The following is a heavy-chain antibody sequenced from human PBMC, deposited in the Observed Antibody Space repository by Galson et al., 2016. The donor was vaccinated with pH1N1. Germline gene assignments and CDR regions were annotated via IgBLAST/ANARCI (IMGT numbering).Heavy chain of an antibody. V-gene: IGHV2-70*04. J-gene: IGHJ6*02. CDR2: IDWDDSK. CDR3: ARSRRMAAVGTPGYFYNSMDV. D-gene: IGHD6-13*01. CDR1: GFSLSTTGMR. Sequence: PALVKPTQTLTLTCTFSGFSLSTTGMRVSWIRQPPGKALEWLARIDWDDSKFYSTSLKTRVTISKDTSKNQVVLEMTNMDPVDTATYYCARSRRMAAVGTPGYFYNSMDVWGQGTTVTVSS.